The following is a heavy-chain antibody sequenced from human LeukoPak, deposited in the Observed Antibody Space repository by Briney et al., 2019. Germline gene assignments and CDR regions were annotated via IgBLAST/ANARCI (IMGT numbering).Heavy chain of an antibody. J-gene: IGHJ5*02. V-gene: IGHV5-51*07. Sequence: GESLKISCKGSGYSFTSYWIGWVHQMPGKGLEWMGIIYPAGSDIRYSPSFQGQVTISADKSISTAYLQWSSLKASDTAMYYCARQEYCSGGSCYTWFDPWGQETLVTVSS. CDR1: GYSFTSYW. CDR3: ARQEYCSGGSCYTWFDP. CDR2: IYPAGSDI. D-gene: IGHD2-15*01.